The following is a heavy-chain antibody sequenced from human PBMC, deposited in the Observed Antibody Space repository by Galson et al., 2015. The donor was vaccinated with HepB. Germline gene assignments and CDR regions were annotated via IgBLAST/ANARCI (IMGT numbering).Heavy chain of an antibody. D-gene: IGHD6-13*01. J-gene: IGHJ4*02. Sequence: SETLSLTCTVSGGSISSYYWSWIRQPPGKGLEWIGYIYYSGSTNYNPSLKSRVTISVDTSKNQFSLRLSSVTAADTAVYYCARGPRYSSSWYRIDYWGQGTLVTVSS. V-gene: IGHV4-59*01. CDR1: GGSISSYY. CDR3: ARGPRYSSSWYRIDY. CDR2: IYYSGST.